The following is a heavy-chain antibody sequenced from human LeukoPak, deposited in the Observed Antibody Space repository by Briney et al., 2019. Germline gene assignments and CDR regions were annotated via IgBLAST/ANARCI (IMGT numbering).Heavy chain of an antibody. J-gene: IGHJ4*02. CDR2: IIPIFGTA. D-gene: IGHD3-22*01. CDR1: GGTFSSYA. CDR3: ASSDSSGYYYDY. Sequence: ASVKVSCTASGGTFSSYAISWVRQAPGQGLEWMGGIIPIFGTANYAQKFQGRVTITADESTSTAYMELSSLRSEDTAVYYWASSDSSGYYYDYWGQGTLVTVSS. V-gene: IGHV1-69*13.